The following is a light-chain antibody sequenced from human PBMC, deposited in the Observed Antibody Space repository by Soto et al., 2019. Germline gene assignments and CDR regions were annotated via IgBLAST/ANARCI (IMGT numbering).Light chain of an antibody. CDR1: QSVSTN. J-gene: IGKJ2*01. Sequence: EMVMTQSPATFSVSLGERVTFSCRASQSVSTNLAWYQHKVGQAPRLLIYAASTRATGIPSRFSGSGSGTEFALSISSLQSEDFAVYYSQQYDKWPYTFGQGTKLEIK. V-gene: IGKV3-15*01. CDR2: AAS. CDR3: QQYDKWPYT.